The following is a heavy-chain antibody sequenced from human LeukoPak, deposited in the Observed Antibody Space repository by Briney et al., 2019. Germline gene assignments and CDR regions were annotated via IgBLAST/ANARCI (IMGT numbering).Heavy chain of an antibody. D-gene: IGHD5/OR15-5a*01. Sequence: PGGSLRLSCAASGFTFDDYSMHWVRQAPGKGLEWVSGINWDSGSKVYADSVKGRFTISRDNAKNSLYLQMNSLRAEDTALYYCAKGHLYPGCLDYWGQGTLVTVSS. CDR3: AKGHLYPGCLDY. J-gene: IGHJ4*02. V-gene: IGHV3-9*01. CDR1: GFTFDDYS. CDR2: INWDSGSK.